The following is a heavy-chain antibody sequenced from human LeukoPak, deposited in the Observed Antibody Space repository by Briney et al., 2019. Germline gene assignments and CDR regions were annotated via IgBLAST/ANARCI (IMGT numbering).Heavy chain of an antibody. CDR2: IYYSGST. Sequence: SETLSLTCTVSGGSISSYYWSWIRQPPGKGLEWIGYIYYSGSTNYNPSLKSRVTISVDTSKNQFSLKLNSVTAADTAVYYCARDAAVAGTSIYYGMDVWGQGTTVTVSS. CDR1: GGSISSYY. V-gene: IGHV4-59*01. CDR3: ARDAAVAGTSIYYGMDV. D-gene: IGHD6-19*01. J-gene: IGHJ6*02.